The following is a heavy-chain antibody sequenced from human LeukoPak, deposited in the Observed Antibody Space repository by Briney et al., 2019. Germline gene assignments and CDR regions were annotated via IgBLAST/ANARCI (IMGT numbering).Heavy chain of an antibody. CDR1: GYSFTSYW. D-gene: IGHD6-19*01. CDR3: AGSGIAVAGNAEYFQH. Sequence: GESLRISCKGSGYSFTSYWISWVRQMPGKGLEWMGRIDPSDSYTNYSPSFQGHVTISADKSISTAYLQWSSLKASDTAMYYCAGSGIAVAGNAEYFQHWGQGTLVTVSS. V-gene: IGHV5-10-1*01. J-gene: IGHJ1*01. CDR2: IDPSDSYT.